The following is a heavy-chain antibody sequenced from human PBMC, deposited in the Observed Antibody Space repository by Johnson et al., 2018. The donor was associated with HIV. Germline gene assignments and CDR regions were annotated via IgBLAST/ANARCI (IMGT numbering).Heavy chain of an antibody. D-gene: IGHD2/OR15-2a*01. Sequence: EQLVESGGGLVQPGGSLRLSCAASGFTFSSYDMHWVRQATGKGLEWVSLISWDGGSTYYPGCVKGRFTISRENAKNSLYLQMNSLRAGDTAVYYCARGSARRDGERVIAGGAFDIWGQGTMVTVSS. CDR3: ARGSARRDGERVIAGGAFDI. V-gene: IGHV3-13*01. CDR1: GFTFSSYD. J-gene: IGHJ3*02. CDR2: ISWDGGST.